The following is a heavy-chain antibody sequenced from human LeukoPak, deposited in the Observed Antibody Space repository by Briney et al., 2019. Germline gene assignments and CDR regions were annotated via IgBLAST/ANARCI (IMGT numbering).Heavy chain of an antibody. CDR3: ARLSGDYVAFDY. V-gene: IGHV4-59*01. Sequence: SETLSLTCTVSGGSISNYYCSWIRQPPGKGLEWIGYIYYSGSTNYNPSLKSRVTISVDTSKNQFSLKLSSVTAADTAVYYCARLSGDYVAFDYWGQGTLVTVSS. CDR2: IYYSGST. J-gene: IGHJ4*02. D-gene: IGHD4-17*01. CDR1: GGSISNYY.